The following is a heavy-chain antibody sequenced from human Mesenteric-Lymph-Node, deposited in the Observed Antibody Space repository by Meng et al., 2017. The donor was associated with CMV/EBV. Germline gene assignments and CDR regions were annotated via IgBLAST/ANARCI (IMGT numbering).Heavy chain of an antibody. J-gene: IGHJ5*02. V-gene: IGHV4-39*07. Sequence: YFWGWFRHPPGEGLEWIGSIFNSGRTSYNSSLKSRVTLSIDTSANQFSLRLASVTAADTAVYYCGRDHTTMISDAGLGYFRVDPWGQGALVTVSS. CDR2: IFNSGRT. CDR3: GRDHTTMISDAGLGYFRVDP. CDR1: YF. D-gene: IGHD4-17*01.